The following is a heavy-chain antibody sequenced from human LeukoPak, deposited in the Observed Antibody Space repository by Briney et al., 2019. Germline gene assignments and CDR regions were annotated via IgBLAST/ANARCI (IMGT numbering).Heavy chain of an antibody. CDR2: ISRAGDRT. J-gene: IGHJ3*01. CDR3: ARGESFAFDV. CDR1: GFIFSSYD. V-gene: IGHV3-23*01. Sequence: GGSLRLSCVGSGFIFSSYDMGWVRQAPGKGLEWVSSISRAGDRTYYEDSVKGRFTISRDNSRNTMYLQMNSLRAEDTAVYYCARGESFAFDVWGQGTMVTVSS.